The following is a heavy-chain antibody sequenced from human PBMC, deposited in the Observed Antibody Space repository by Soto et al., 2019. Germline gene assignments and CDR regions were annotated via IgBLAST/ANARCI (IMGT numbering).Heavy chain of an antibody. CDR2: INPSGGST. CDR1: GYTFTSYY. Sequence: QVQLVQSGAEVKKPGASVKVSCKASGYTFTSYYMHWVRQAPGQGLEWMGIINPSGGSTSYAQKFHVRVTMTTDTATSAVYMELSGLGSEDTAVYYCARGDIVLVPARAQSYYGMDVWGQGPTVTVSS. D-gene: IGHD2-2*01. V-gene: IGHV1-46*01. CDR3: ARGDIVLVPARAQSYYGMDV. J-gene: IGHJ6*02.